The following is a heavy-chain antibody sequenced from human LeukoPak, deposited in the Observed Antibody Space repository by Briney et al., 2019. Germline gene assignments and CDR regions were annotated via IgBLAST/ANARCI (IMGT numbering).Heavy chain of an antibody. CDR3: ATATVNYYFDY. V-gene: IGHV3-30*19. CDR2: ISYDGGDK. J-gene: IGHJ4*02. D-gene: IGHD4-17*01. CDR1: GFTFSSYG. Sequence: GGSLRLSCAASGFTFSSYGMHWVRQAPGKGLEWVAFISYDGGDKYYADSVKGRFTVSRDNSKSTLYLQVNSLRGDDTAVFYCATATVNYYFDYWGQGTLVTVSS.